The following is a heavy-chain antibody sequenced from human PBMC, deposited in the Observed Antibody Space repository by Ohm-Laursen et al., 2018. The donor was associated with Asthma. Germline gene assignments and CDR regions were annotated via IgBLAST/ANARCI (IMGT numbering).Heavy chain of an antibody. CDR3: ARVVGHKYSSSCFDY. V-gene: IGHV3-30*03. D-gene: IGHD6-13*01. CDR1: GFTFNSYG. Sequence: SLRLSCAASGFTFNSYGIHWVRQAPGKGLEWVAVISFDGSNKYYADSVKGRFTISRDNAKNSLYLQMNSLRAEDTAVYYCARVVGHKYSSSCFDYWGQGTLVTVSS. CDR2: ISFDGSNK. J-gene: IGHJ4*02.